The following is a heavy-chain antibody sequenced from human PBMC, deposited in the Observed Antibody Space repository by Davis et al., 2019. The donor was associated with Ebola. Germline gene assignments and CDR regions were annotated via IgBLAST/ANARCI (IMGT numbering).Heavy chain of an antibody. CDR3: ARERIMTTVTTALGY. CDR1: GGTFSSYA. J-gene: IGHJ4*02. V-gene: IGHV1-18*01. Sequence: AASVKVSCKASGGTFSSYAISWVRQAPGQGLEWMGWISAYNGNTNYAQKLQGRVTMTTDTSTSTAYMELSSLRSEDTAVYYCARERIMTTVTTALGYWGQGTLVTVSS. CDR2: ISAYNGNT. D-gene: IGHD4-17*01.